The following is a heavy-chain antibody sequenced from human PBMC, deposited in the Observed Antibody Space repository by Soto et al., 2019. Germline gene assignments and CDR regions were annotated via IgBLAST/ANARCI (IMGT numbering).Heavy chain of an antibody. CDR3: ARDGSYYDVLTEHYFDV. D-gene: IGHD3-9*01. Sequence: QVQLVESGGGVVQPGRSLRLSCAASGFTFSSYAMHWVRQAPGKGLEWVAVISDDGTNKDYADSVKGRFTISRDKSKITLDLQMDSLRPEDTAVYYCARDGSYYDVLTEHYFDVWGQGTLVSVSA. CDR2: ISDDGTNK. CDR1: GFTFSSYA. J-gene: IGHJ4*02. V-gene: IGHV3-30*04.